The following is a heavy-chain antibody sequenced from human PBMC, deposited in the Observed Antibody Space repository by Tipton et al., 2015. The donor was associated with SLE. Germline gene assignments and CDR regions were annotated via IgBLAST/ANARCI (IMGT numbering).Heavy chain of an antibody. CDR2: IYHSGST. J-gene: IGHJ4*02. V-gene: IGHV4-38-2*01. CDR3: ARIEIGKGGDY. Sequence: SIYHSGSTYYNPSLKSRVTISVDTSKNQFSLKLSSVTAADTAVYYCARIEIGKGGDYWGQGTLVTVSS. D-gene: IGHD1-14*01.